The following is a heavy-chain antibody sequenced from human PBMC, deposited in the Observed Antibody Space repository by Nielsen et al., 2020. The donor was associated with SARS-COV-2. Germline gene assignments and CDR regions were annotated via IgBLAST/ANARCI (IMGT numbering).Heavy chain of an antibody. V-gene: IGHV1-8*01. Sequence: WGRQAPGHGLEWMGWMNANSGNTGYAQKIQGRVTMTRNTSISTAYMELSSLRSEDTAVYYCARGSYDGSGWHHSNYWGQGTLVTVSS. D-gene: IGHD6-19*01. J-gene: IGHJ4*02. CDR3: ARGSYDGSGWHHSNY. CDR2: MNANSGNT.